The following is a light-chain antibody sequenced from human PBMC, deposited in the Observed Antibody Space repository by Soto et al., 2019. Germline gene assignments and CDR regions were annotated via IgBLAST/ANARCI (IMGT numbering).Light chain of an antibody. CDR3: CSYAGSYTYV. V-gene: IGLV2-11*01. J-gene: IGLJ1*01. Sequence: QSALTQPRSVSGSPGQSVNISCTGTSSDVGGYNYVSWYQQHPGKAPKLRIYDVSKRPSGVPDRFSGSKSGNTASLTISGLQAEDEADYYCCSYAGSYTYVFRTGTKLTVL. CDR2: DVS. CDR1: SSDVGGYNY.